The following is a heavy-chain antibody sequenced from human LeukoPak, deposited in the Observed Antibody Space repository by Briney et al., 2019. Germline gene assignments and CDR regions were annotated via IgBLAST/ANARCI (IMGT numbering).Heavy chain of an antibody. J-gene: IGHJ4*02. D-gene: IGHD2-15*01. CDR3: ATMGHYCSGGSCYNRNFDY. CDR1: GYTFTGYY. V-gene: IGHV1-2*02. CDR2: IDPNSGDT. Sequence: ASVKVSCKASGYTFTGYYMHWVRQAPGQGLEWMGWIDPNSGDTNYAQKFQDRVTMTRDTSISTAYMELSSLRSEDTAVYYCATMGHYCSGGSCYNRNFDYWGQGTLVTVSS.